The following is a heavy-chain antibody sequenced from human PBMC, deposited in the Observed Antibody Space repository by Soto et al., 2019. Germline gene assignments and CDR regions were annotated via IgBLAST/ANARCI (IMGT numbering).Heavy chain of an antibody. D-gene: IGHD2-2*01. J-gene: IGHJ4*02. CDR3: AKSGVLVPAAMEGIEYYFDY. Sequence: QVQLVESGGGVVQPGRSLRLSCAASGFTFSSYGMHWVRQAPGKGLEWVAVISYDGSNKYYADSVKGRFTISRDNSKNPLYLQMNSLRAEDTAVYYCAKSGVLVPAAMEGIEYYFDYWGQGTLVTVSS. V-gene: IGHV3-30*18. CDR2: ISYDGSNK. CDR1: GFTFSSYG.